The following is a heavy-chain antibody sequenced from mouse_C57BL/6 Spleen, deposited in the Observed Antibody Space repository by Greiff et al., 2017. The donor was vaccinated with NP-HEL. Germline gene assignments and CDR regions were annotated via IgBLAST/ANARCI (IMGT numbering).Heavy chain of an antibody. CDR1: GYAFTNYL. CDR3: ARYVNYGSSLFAY. D-gene: IGHD1-1*01. J-gene: IGHJ3*01. CDR2: INPGSGGT. V-gene: IGHV1-54*01. Sequence: QVQLQQSGAELVRPGTSVKVSCKASGYAFTNYLIEWVKQRPGQGLEWIGVINPGSGGTNYNEKFKGKATLTADKSSSTAYMQLSSLTSEDSAVYFCARYVNYGSSLFAYWGQGTLVTVSA.